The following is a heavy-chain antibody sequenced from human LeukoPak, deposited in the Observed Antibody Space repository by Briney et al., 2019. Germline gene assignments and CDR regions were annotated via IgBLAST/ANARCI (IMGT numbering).Heavy chain of an antibody. Sequence: PSETLSLTCTVSGGSISSYYWSWIRQPPGKGLEWIGYIYYSGSTNYNPSLKSQVTISVDTSKNQFSLKLSSVIAADTAVYYCARGGSGIDAFDIWGQGTMVTVSS. D-gene: IGHD3-10*01. CDR1: GGSISSYY. CDR3: ARGGSGIDAFDI. V-gene: IGHV4-59*01. J-gene: IGHJ3*02. CDR2: IYYSGST.